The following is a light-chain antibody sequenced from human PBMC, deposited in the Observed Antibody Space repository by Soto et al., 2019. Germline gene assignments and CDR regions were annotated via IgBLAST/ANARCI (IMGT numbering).Light chain of an antibody. Sequence: EIVLTQSPGTLSLSPGERATLSCRASQSVSSTYLAWYQQKPGQAPRLLIYGASSRATGIPDRFSGSASGTRFTLTISSLKSEDFAVYFWQQYDNWPRKFGQGTKGDIK. CDR1: QSVSSTY. CDR3: QQYDNWPRK. V-gene: IGKV3-20*01. CDR2: GAS. J-gene: IGKJ1*01.